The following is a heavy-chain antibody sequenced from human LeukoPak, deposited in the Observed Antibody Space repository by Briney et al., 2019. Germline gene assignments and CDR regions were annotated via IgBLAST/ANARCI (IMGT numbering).Heavy chain of an antibody. Sequence: GGSLRLSCAASGFTFSSYWMTWVRQAPGKGLEWVANINQDGSLKYYVDSVKGRFTISRDNAKNSLYLQMNSLRAEDTAFYYCARDLRTGYTYGYPLDYWGQGTLVTVPS. CDR1: GFTFSSYW. V-gene: IGHV3-7*01. CDR3: ARDLRTGYTYGYPLDY. CDR2: INQDGSLK. J-gene: IGHJ4*02. D-gene: IGHD5-18*01.